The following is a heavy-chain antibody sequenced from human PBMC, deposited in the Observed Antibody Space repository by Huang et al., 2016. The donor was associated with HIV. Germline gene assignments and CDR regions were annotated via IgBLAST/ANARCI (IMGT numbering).Heavy chain of an antibody. CDR2: SNPKSGGT. J-gene: IGHJ6*02. V-gene: IGHV1-2*02. D-gene: IGHD2-15*01. CDR1: GYTFTGYY. Sequence: QVQLVQSGAEVKKPGASVKVSCKASGYTFTGYYMHWVRQAPGQGLEWVGWSNPKSGGTNYAQKFQGMVTMTRDTSISTSYMELSRLRSDDTAVYYCAREVVSATGYYYYGMDVWGQGTTVTVSS. CDR3: AREVVSATGYYYYGMDV.